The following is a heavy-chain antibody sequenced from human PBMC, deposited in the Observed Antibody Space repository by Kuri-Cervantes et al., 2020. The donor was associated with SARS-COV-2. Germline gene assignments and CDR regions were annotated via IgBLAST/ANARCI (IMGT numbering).Heavy chain of an antibody. CDR1: GFTFTEYW. V-gene: IGHV3-7*01. CDR3: ARDLVVSSGWDYYMDV. D-gene: IGHD6-19*01. J-gene: IGHJ6*03. CDR2: INQPGSVK. Sequence: GESLKISCTASGFTFTEYWISWVRQAPGKGLEWVANINQPGSVKYYVDSVKGRFTISRDNSKNTLYLQMNSLRAEDTAVYYCARDLVVSSGWDYYMDVWGKGTTVTVSS.